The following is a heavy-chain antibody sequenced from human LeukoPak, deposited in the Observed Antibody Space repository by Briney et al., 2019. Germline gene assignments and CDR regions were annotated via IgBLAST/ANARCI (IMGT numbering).Heavy chain of an antibody. Sequence: SETLSLTCAVYGGSFSGYYWSWIRQPPGKGLEWIGEINHSGSTNYNPSLKSRVTILVDTSKNQFSLKLSSVTAADTAVYYCARGSTGPQDAFDIWGQGTMVTVSS. CDR3: ARGSTGPQDAFDI. V-gene: IGHV4-34*01. J-gene: IGHJ3*02. CDR2: INHSGST. CDR1: GGSFSGYY.